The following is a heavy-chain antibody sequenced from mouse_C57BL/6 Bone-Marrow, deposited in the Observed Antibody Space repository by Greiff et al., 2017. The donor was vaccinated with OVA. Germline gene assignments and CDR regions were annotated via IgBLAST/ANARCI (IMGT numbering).Heavy chain of an antibody. J-gene: IGHJ1*03. CDR1: GYTFTDYY. V-gene: IGHV1-26*01. CDR3: ARVTTVVTTWCFDV. D-gene: IGHD1-1*01. CDR2: INPNNGGT. Sequence: VQLQQSGPELVKPGASVKISCKASGYTFTDYYMNWVKQSHGKSLEWIGDINPNNGGTSYNQKFKGKATLTVDKSSSTAYMELRSLTSEDSAVSYVARVTTVVTTWCFDVWGTGTTVTVSS.